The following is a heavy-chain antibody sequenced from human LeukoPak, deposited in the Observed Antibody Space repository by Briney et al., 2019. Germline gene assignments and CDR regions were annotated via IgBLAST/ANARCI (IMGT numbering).Heavy chain of an antibody. Sequence: SETLSLTCTVSNASISTFYWSWIRQPPGKGLQWLGCVYYSGTANSGTTNYSPSLKSRVTISVDTSKNQFSLKLSSVTAADTAVYYCARYEAGGSALDSWGQGTLVTVSS. CDR1: NASISTFY. CDR2: VYYSGTA. D-gene: IGHD2-15*01. CDR3: ARYEAGGSALDS. J-gene: IGHJ4*02. V-gene: IGHV4-59*01.